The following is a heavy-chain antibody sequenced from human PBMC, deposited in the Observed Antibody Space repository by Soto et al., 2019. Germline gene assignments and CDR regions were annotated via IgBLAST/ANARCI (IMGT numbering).Heavy chain of an antibody. J-gene: IGHJ5*02. D-gene: IGHD3-3*01. CDR1: GFTFSSYW. V-gene: IGHV3-74*01. Sequence: GGSLRLSCAASGFTFSSYWMHWVRQAPGKGLVWVSRINSDGSSTSYADSVKGRFTISRDNAKNTLYLQMNSLRAEDTAVYYCARIFRSGHFWSGYYNWFDPRGQGTLVTVSS. CDR2: INSDGSST. CDR3: ARIFRSGHFWSGYYNWFDP.